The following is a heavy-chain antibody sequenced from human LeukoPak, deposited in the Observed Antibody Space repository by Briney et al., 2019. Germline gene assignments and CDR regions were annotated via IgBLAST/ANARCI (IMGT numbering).Heavy chain of an antibody. D-gene: IGHD1-26*01. CDR1: GFTVSDNY. CDR3: ARIEWERLGRAFDI. Sequence: GGSLRLSCAASGFTVSDNYMTWVRQAPGKGLEWVSSIYNTGATHYAESVKGRFTISRDNSKNTLFLQMNSLRAEDMAVYYCARIEWERLGRAFDIWGQGTMVTVSS. J-gene: IGHJ3*02. V-gene: IGHV3-53*01. CDR2: IYNTGAT.